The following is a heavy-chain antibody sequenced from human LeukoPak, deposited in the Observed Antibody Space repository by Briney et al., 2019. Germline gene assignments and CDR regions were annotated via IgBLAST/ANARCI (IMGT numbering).Heavy chain of an antibody. J-gene: IGHJ5*02. CDR2: IYYSGST. CDR1: GGSISSSSYY. V-gene: IGHV4-39*01. Sequence: SETLSLTCTVSGGSISSSSYYWGWIRQPPGKGLEWIGSIYYSGSTYYNPSLKSRVTISVDTSKNQFSLKLSSVTAADTAVYYWARRSGWFDPWGQGTLVTVSS. CDR3: ARRSGWFDP.